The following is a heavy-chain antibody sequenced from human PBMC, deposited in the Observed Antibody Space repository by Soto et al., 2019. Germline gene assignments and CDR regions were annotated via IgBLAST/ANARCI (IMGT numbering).Heavy chain of an antibody. CDR3: AKMTAYCSGGSCYQYFDY. V-gene: IGHV3-23*01. Sequence: GGSLRLSCAASGFTFSSYAMSWVRQAPGKGLEWVSAISGSGGSTYYADSVKGRFTISRDNSKNTLYLQMNSLRAEDTAVYYCAKMTAYCSGGSCYQYFDYWGQGTLVTVSS. J-gene: IGHJ4*02. CDR2: ISGSGGST. D-gene: IGHD2-15*01. CDR1: GFTFSSYA.